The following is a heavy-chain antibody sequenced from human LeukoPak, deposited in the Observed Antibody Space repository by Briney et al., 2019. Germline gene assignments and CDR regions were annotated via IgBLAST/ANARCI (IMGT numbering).Heavy chain of an antibody. Sequence: ASVKVSCKVSGYTLTELSMHWVRQAPGKGLEWMGGFDPEDGETIYAQKFQGRVTMTEDTSTDTAYMELSSLRSEDTAVYYCATTPDSSGSPTFDYWGQGTLVTVSS. J-gene: IGHJ4*02. CDR2: FDPEDGET. CDR3: ATTPDSSGSPTFDY. CDR1: GYTLTELS. V-gene: IGHV1-24*01. D-gene: IGHD3-22*01.